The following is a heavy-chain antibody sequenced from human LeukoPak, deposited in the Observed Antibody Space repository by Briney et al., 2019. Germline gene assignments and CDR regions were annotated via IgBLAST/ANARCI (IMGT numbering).Heavy chain of an antibody. J-gene: IGHJ4*02. CDR3: ARAQKYCSSTSCWLPSV. D-gene: IGHD2-2*01. CDR1: GYTFTGYY. CDR2: INPNSGGT. Sequence: ASVKVSCKASGYTFTGYYMHWVRQAPGQGLEWMGWINPNSGGTNYAQKFQGRVTMTRDTSISTAYMELSRLRSDDTAVYYCARAQKYCSSTSCWLPSVWGQGTLVTVSS. V-gene: IGHV1-2*02.